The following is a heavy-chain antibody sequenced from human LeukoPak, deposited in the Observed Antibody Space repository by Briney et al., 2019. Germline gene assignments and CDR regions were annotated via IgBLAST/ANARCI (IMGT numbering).Heavy chain of an antibody. Sequence: ASAKVSCKASGYTFATYAMNWVRQAPGQGLEWMGWINTNTGNPTYAQDFTGRFVFSLDTSVSTAYLQISSLKAEDTAVYYCARDLRGNAFDIWGQGTMVTVSS. V-gene: IGHV7-4-1*02. D-gene: IGHD3-16*01. CDR3: ARDLRGNAFDI. CDR2: INTNTGNP. CDR1: GYTFATYA. J-gene: IGHJ3*02.